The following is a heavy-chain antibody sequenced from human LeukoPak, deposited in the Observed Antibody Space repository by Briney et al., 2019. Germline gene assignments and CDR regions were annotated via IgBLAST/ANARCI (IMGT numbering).Heavy chain of an antibody. CDR1: GFTFSSYW. CDR2: IKQDGSVK. V-gene: IGHV3-7*01. Sequence: PGGSLRLSCAASGFTFSSYWMGWLRQAPGKGPEWVANIKQDGSVKYYVDSVKGRFTISRDNAKNSLFPLMNSLRAEDTAIYYCARLVYDSSGYRPVDYWGQGTLVTVSS. J-gene: IGHJ4*02. CDR3: ARLVYDSSGYRPVDY. D-gene: IGHD3-22*01.